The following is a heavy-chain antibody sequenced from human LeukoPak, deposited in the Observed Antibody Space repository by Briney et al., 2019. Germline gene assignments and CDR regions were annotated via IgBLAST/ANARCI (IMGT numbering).Heavy chain of an antibody. CDR3: ARHPGVVTPFAS. J-gene: IGHJ4*02. CDR1: GGSSSSYY. CDR2: IYYSGST. Sequence: SETLSLTCTVSGGSSSSYYWSWIRQPPGKGLEWIGYIYYSGSTNYNPSLKSRVTMSIDTSNNHFSLKLNSVTAADRAVYYCARHPGVVTPFASWGQGPLVTVSS. V-gene: IGHV4-59*08. D-gene: IGHD3-3*01.